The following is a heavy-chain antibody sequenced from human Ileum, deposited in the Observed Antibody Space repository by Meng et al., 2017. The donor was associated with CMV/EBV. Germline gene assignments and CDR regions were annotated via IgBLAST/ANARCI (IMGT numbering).Heavy chain of an antibody. Sequence: QITLKESCPTLVKPTQTLTLTCTFSGFSLSTSGVGVGWIRQPPGKALEWLALIYWDDDKRYSPSLKSRLTITKDTSKNQVVLTMTNMDPVDTATYYCAHRRGIEEYFQHRGQGTLVTVSS. CDR2: IYWDDDK. J-gene: IGHJ1*01. V-gene: IGHV2-5*02. D-gene: IGHD6-13*01. CDR3: AHRRGIEEYFQH. CDR1: GFSLSTSGVG.